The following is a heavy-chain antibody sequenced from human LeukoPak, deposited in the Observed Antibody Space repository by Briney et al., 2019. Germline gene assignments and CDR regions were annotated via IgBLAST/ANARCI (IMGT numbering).Heavy chain of an antibody. CDR2: INPNSGGT. CDR1: GYTFTGYY. J-gene: IGHJ3*02. CDR3: ARDREAWDAFDI. V-gene: IGHV1-2*02. Sequence: ASVMISCKASGYTFTGYYMHWVRQAPGQGLEWMGWINPNSGGTNYAQKFQGRVTMTRDTSISTAYMELSRLRSDDTAVYYCARDREAWDAFDIWGQGTMDSVSS.